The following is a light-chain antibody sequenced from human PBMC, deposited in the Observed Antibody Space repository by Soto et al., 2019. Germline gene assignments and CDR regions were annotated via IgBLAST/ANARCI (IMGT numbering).Light chain of an antibody. CDR2: EVS. CDR3: SSYAGRNNYV. J-gene: IGLJ1*01. CDR1: SNDVGGYNY. V-gene: IGLV2-8*01. Sequence: QSVLTQPPSASGSPGQSVTISCTGTSNDVGGYNYVSWYQQHPGKAPKVMIFEVSKRPSGVPDRFSGSKSGNTASLTVSWLQAGDEAEYYCSSYAGRNNYVFGTGTKVTVL.